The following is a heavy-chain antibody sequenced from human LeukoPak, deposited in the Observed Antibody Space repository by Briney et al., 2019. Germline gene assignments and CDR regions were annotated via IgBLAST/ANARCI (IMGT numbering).Heavy chain of an antibody. CDR1: GGSISSYY. D-gene: IGHD3-22*01. V-gene: IGHV4-59*01. J-gene: IGHJ4*02. CDR2: IYYSGSA. CDR3: AREGFRRNYYDSSGYPAYFDY. Sequence: SETLSLTCTVSGGSISSYYWSWIRQPPGKGLEWIGYIYYSGSANYNPSLKSRVTISVDTSKNQFSLKLSSVTAADTAVYYCAREGFRRNYYDSSGYPAYFDYWGQGTLVTVSS.